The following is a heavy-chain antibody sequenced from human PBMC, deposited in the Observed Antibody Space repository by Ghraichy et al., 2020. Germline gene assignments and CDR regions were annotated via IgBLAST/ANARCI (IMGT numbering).Heavy chain of an antibody. V-gene: IGHV3-30*18. CDR1: GFTFSSYG. CDR2: ISYDGSNK. J-gene: IGHJ4*02. D-gene: IGHD2-2*01. Sequence: GGSLRLSCAASGFTFSSYGMHWVRQAPGKGLEWVAVISYDGSNKYYADSVKGRFTISRDNSKNTLYLQMNSLRAEDTAVYYCAKDEQDIVVVPAAMSPYFDYWGQGTLVTVSS. CDR3: AKDEQDIVVVPAAMSPYFDY.